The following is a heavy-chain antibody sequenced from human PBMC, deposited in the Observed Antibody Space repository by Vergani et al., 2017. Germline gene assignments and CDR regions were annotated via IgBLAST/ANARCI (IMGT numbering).Heavy chain of an antibody. CDR3: STGLVLVDLDYSEY. V-gene: IGHV3-15*02. Sequence: EVQLVESGGTLVRPGGSLRLSCAASGFIFKDIWMTWVRKAPGKGLERVGRIEGKTGGATVDYAAGVKGRFTISRDDPKYTLYLQMNNLRPEDSGIYYCSTGLVLVDLDYSEYWGQGTLVTVSS. CDR2: IEGKTGGATV. D-gene: IGHD2-21*01. CDR1: GFIFKDIW. J-gene: IGHJ4*02.